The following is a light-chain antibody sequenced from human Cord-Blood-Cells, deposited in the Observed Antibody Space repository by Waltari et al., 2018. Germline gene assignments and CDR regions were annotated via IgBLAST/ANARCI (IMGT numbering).Light chain of an antibody. CDR1: SSDVGGYNY. V-gene: IGLV2-14*01. CDR2: DGS. CDR3: ISYKRSSVV. J-gene: IGLJ2*01. Sequence: QSALTQPASASGSPGQSITISCTGTSSDVGGYNYVSWYQQHPCKATILMSYDGSNRPSGVSQRFSGSKSDNSASLTISGLQAESDADYYCISYKRSSVVVGGVTKLSVI.